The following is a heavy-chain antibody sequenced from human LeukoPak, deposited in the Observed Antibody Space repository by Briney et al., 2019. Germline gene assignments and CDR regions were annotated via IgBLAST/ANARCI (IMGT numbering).Heavy chain of an antibody. V-gene: IGHV5-51*01. CDR2: IYPGDSDT. Sequence: GESLKISCKGSGYSFTSYWIRWVRQMPGKGLEWMGIIYPGDSDTRYSPSFQGQVTISADKSISTAYLQWSSLKASDTAMYYCARRGIAAAGTEYYFDYWGQGTLVTVSS. D-gene: IGHD6-13*01. J-gene: IGHJ4*02. CDR3: ARRGIAAAGTEYYFDY. CDR1: GYSFTSYW.